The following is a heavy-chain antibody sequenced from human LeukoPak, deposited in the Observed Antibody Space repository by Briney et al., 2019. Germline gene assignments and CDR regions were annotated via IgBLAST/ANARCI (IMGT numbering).Heavy chain of an antibody. D-gene: IGHD1-26*01. CDR2: IKQDETEK. CDR3: ARGVGATHFDY. CDR1: GFTFSSYW. J-gene: IGHJ4*02. V-gene: IGHV3-7*04. Sequence: PGGSLRLSCAASGFTFSSYWMSWVRQAPGEGLEWVAIIKQDETEKYYVDSVKGRFTISRDNAKNSLYLQMNSLRAEDTAVYYCARGVGATHFDYWGQGTLVTVSS.